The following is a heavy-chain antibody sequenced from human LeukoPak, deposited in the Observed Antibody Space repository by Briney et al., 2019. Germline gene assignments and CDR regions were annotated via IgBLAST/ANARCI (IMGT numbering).Heavy chain of an antibody. V-gene: IGHV3-7*05. D-gene: IGHD2-8*01. Sequence: GGSLRLSCAASGFTFSGYWMTWVRQAPGKGLEWVANIKQDGSEKYYMDSVKGRFTIPRDNAKNSLYLQMNSLRAEDTAVYYCARRAYGAFDIWGQGTMVTVSS. CDR3: ARRAYGAFDI. J-gene: IGHJ3*02. CDR2: IKQDGSEK. CDR1: GFTFSGYW.